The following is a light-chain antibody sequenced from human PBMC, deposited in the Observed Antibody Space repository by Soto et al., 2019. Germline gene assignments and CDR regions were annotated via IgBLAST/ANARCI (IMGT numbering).Light chain of an antibody. V-gene: IGLV2-14*01. Sequence: QSALTQPASVSGSPGQSITISCTGTSSDVGGYNYVSWYQQHPGKAPKLMIYDVSNRPSGVSNRFSGSKSGNTASLTISGLQEEDEADYYCSSYTSSSTLFGGGTKLTVL. CDR3: SSYTSSSTL. CDR2: DVS. J-gene: IGLJ2*01. CDR1: SSDVGGYNY.